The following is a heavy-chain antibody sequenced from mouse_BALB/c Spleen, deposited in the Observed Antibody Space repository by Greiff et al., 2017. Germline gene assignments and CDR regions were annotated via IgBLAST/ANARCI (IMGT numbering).Heavy chain of an antibody. CDR3: ARAPTWDYYGYFDY. CDR2: IWAGGST. V-gene: IGHV2-9*02. Sequence: VKLVESGPGLVAPSQSLSITCTVSGFSLTSYGVHWVRQPPGKGLEWLGVIWAGGSTNYNSALMSRLSISKDNSKSQVFLKMNSLQTDDTAMYYCARAPTWDYYGYFDYWGQGTTLTVSA. J-gene: IGHJ2*01. D-gene: IGHD1-1*01. CDR1: GFSLTSYG.